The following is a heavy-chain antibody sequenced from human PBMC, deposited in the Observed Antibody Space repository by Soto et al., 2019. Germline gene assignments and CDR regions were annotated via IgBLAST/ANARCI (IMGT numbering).Heavy chain of an antibody. CDR2: ITGSGYI. CDR1: GFTFSNYG. CDR3: ARYSGTYRDY. J-gene: IGHJ4*02. V-gene: IGHV3-21*01. Sequence: GGSLRLSCAASGFTFSNYGMNWVRQAPGKGLEWVSSITGSGYIFYADSVEGRFSISRDNAKNSLYLQMNSLRAEDTAVYFCARYSGTYRDYWGQGSLVTVSS. D-gene: IGHD1-26*01.